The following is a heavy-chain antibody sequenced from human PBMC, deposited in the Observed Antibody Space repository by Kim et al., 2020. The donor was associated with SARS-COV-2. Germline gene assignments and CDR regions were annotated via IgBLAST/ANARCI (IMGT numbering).Heavy chain of an antibody. CDR3: VKEAAFTTIVVDYYFDY. Sequence: VAGRFSISRDKSKNTLYMQMKSLRAEDTALYYCVKEAAFTTIVVDYYFDYWGQGTLVTVSS. V-gene: IGHV3-30*02. J-gene: IGHJ4*02. D-gene: IGHD3-22*01.